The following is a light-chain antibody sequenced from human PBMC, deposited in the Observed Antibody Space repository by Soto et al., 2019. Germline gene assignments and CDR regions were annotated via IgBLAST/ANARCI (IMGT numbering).Light chain of an antibody. CDR3: QQYNNWPFT. J-gene: IGKJ3*01. CDR2: DAS. CDR1: QSVSSN. Sequence: EIVMTQSPATLSVSPGERATLSCRASQSVSSNLAWHQQKPGQAPRILMYDASTRATGIPARFSGSGSGTEFTLTASSLQPEDFAVYYCQQYNNWPFTFGPGTKVDIK. V-gene: IGKV3-15*01.